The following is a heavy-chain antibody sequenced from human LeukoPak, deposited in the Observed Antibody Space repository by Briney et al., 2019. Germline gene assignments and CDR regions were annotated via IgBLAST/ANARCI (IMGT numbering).Heavy chain of an antibody. CDR1: GFTVSSNY. CDR2: ISGSGGNT. D-gene: IGHD6-19*01. CDR3: ANFERTVAGPYNWFDP. V-gene: IGHV3-23*01. J-gene: IGHJ5*02. Sequence: TGGSLRLSCAASGFTVSSNYMSWVRQAPRKGLEWVSGISGSGGNTYYADSVKGRFTISRDNSKNTLYLQMNSLRAEDTAVYYCANFERTVAGPYNWFDPWGQGTLVTVSS.